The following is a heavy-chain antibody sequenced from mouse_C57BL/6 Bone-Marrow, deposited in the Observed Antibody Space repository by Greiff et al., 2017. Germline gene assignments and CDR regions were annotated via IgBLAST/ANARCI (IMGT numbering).Heavy chain of an antibody. Sequence: QVQLQQSGAELVRPGASVKLSYKASGYTFTDYYINWVKQRPGQGLEWIARIYPGSGNTYYNEKFKGKATLTAEKSSSTAYMQLSSLTSEDSAVYFSVRDDGYRVWYFEVCGTGTTVTVSS. D-gene: IGHD2-3*01. CDR2: IYPGSGNT. J-gene: IGHJ1*03. CDR1: GYTFTDYY. V-gene: IGHV1-76*01. CDR3: VRDDGYRVWYFEV.